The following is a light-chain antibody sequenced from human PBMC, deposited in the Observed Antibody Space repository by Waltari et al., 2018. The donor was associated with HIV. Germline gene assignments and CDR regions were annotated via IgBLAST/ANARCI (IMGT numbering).Light chain of an antibody. CDR3: QSYDTSLSGSVV. J-gene: IGLJ2*01. V-gene: IGLV1-40*01. Sequence: QSMLTQPPSVSGAPGQRVTISCTGGSSNIGGGYDVHWYQQLPGTAPKLLIYGYTNRTSGVPDRFSVSKSGTSASLAITGLQAEDEADYYCQSYDTSLSGSVVFGGGTKLTVL. CDR2: GYT. CDR1: SSNIGGGYD.